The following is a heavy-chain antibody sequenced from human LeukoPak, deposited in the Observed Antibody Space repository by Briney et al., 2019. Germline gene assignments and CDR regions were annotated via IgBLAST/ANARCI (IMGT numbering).Heavy chain of an antibody. CDR1: GFTFSSYGMQFSNYG. V-gene: IGHV3-30*02. J-gene: IGHJ6*03. D-gene: IGHD3-16*01. Sequence: PGGSLRLSRAASGFTFSSYGMQFSNYGMHWVRQAPGKGLEWVAFIRSDGRNKYYSDSVKGRFTISRDNSKNTLYLQMNSLRAEDTAVYYCAKLKINYYYYMDVWGKGTTVIVSS. CDR3: AKLKINYYYYMDV. CDR2: IRSDGRNK.